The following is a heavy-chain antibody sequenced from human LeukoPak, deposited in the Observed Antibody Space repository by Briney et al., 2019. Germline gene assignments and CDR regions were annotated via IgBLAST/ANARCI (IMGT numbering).Heavy chain of an antibody. D-gene: IGHD4-11*01. CDR2: ITRSNYI. Sequence: GGSLRLSCAASGFTFSSYSMNWVRQAPGKGLEWVSSITRSNYIYYADSVKGRFTISRDNAKNSLYLQMNSLRAEDTAVYYCTGHHQAYSRTYWGQGTLVTVSS. CDR1: GFTFSSYS. CDR3: TGHHQAYSRTY. J-gene: IGHJ4*02. V-gene: IGHV3-21*06.